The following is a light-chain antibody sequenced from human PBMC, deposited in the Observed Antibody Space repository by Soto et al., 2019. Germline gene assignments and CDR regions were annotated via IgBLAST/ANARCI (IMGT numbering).Light chain of an antibody. Sequence: QCVLTQPASVSGSPGQSIAISCTGTSSDVGGYSYASWYQQQPGKAPKLVISDVSNRPSGVSDRFSGSKSGNTASLTISGLQTEDEADYYCASYTTSSTYVFGTGTKVTVL. CDR3: ASYTTSSTYV. V-gene: IGLV2-14*01. CDR2: DVS. CDR1: SSDVGGYSY. J-gene: IGLJ1*01.